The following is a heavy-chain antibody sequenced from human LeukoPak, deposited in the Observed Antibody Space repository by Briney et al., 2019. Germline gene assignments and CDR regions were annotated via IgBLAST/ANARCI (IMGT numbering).Heavy chain of an antibody. Sequence: SETLSLTCTVSAGTISNSYWSWTRQPPGKGLEWIGRINSSGSTDYNPSLKSRVTMTIDTSNSQFSLRLTSVTAADTAVYYCARVADILTGYALYYFAMDGWGQGTTVTVCS. CDR1: AGTISNSY. CDR3: ARVADILTGYALYYFAMDG. CDR2: INSSGST. J-gene: IGHJ6*02. V-gene: IGHV4-4*07. D-gene: IGHD3-9*01.